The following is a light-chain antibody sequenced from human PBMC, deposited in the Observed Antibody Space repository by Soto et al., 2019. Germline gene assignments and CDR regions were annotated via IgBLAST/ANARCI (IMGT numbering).Light chain of an antibody. CDR2: KAS. V-gene: IGKV1-5*03. CDR1: QSISSW. CDR3: QQYSSFWT. J-gene: IGKJ1*01. Sequence: DIQMTQSPSTLSASVGDRVTITCRASQSISSWLAWYQQKPGKAPKLLIYKASSLERGVPSRFSGSGSGTEFTLTISSLQPDDFATYYCQQYSSFWTFGQGTKV.